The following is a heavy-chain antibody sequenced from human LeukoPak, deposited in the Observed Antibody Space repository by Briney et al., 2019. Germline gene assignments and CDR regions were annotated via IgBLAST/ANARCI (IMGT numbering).Heavy chain of an antibody. J-gene: IGHJ4*02. Sequence: GSLRLSCAASGFTFSGYVMTWVRQAPGKGLEWIGNIYHSGSTYYNPSLKSRVTISVDTSKNQFSLKLSSVTAADTAVYYCARDTHHYDSSDYHYWGQGTLVTVSS. D-gene: IGHD3-22*01. CDR3: ARDTHHYDSSDYHY. CDR1: GFTFSGYV. CDR2: IYHSGST. V-gene: IGHV4-38-2*02.